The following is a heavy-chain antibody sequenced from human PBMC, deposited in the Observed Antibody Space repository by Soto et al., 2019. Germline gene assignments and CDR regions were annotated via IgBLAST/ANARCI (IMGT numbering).Heavy chain of an antibody. D-gene: IGHD6-6*01. CDR2: IYYSGST. CDR1: GGSISSYY. J-gene: IGHJ6*02. V-gene: IGHV4-59*01. CDR3: ARALYSSSLTGYYYYYYGMDV. Sequence: QVQLQESGPGLVKPSETLSLTCTVSGGSISSYYWSWIRQPPGKGLEWIGYIYYSGSTNYNPSLKSRVTISVDTSKNQFSLKLSSVTAADTAVYYCARALYSSSLTGYYYYYYGMDVWGQGTTVTVSS.